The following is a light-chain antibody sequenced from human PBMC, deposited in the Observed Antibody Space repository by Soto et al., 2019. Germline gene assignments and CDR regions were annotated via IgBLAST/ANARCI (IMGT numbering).Light chain of an antibody. CDR1: KNDIGVYDF. CDR2: EVV. J-gene: IGLJ1*01. V-gene: IGLV2-8*01. Sequence: QSALTQPPSSSGSPGQSVTISCTGTKNDIGVYDFVSWYQHHPGKAPRLIIYEVVQRPSGVPARFSGSKSGNTASLTVSVLQASDEADYFGKSYAGSNTYVCGSGTKLTVL. CDR3: KSYAGSNTYV.